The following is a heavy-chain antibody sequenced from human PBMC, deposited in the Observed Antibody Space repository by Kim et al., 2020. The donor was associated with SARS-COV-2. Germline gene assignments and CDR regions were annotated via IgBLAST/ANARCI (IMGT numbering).Heavy chain of an antibody. CDR2: ISWNSGSI. CDR3: AKGLQALDY. J-gene: IGHJ4*02. CDR1: GFTFDDYA. V-gene: IGHV3-9*01. D-gene: IGHD5-12*01. Sequence: GGFLRLSCAASGFTFDDYAMHWVRQAPGKGLEWVSGISWNSGSIGYADSVKGRFTISRDNAKNSLYLQMNSLRAEDTALYYCAKGLQALDYWGQGTLVTVSS.